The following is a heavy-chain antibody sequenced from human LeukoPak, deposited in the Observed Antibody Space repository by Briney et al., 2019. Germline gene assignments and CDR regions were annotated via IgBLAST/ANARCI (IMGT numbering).Heavy chain of an antibody. CDR3: ARTAGTDYYYYMDV. D-gene: IGHD1-1*01. CDR1: GFTVSSNY. J-gene: IGHJ6*03. V-gene: IGHV3-66*01. Sequence: PGGSLRLSCAASGFTVSSNYMSWVRQAPGKGLEWVSVIYSGGSTYYAGSVKGRFTVSRDNSKNTLYLQMNSLRAEDTAVYYCARTAGTDYYYYMDVWGKGTTVTISS. CDR2: IYSGGST.